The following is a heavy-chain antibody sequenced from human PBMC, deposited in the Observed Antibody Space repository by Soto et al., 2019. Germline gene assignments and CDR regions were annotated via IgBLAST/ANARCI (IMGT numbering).Heavy chain of an antibody. CDR1: GFTFSSYA. CDR2: ISSNGGST. J-gene: IGHJ4*02. CDR3: AKVRWVDY. V-gene: IGHV3-64D*06. Sequence: GGSLRLSCSVSGFTFSSYAMHWVRQAPGKGLEYVSSISSNGGSTYYPDSVKVRFTISSDNSKNTLYLQMSSLRVQAPAVYYGAKVRWVDYWGQGTLVTVSS.